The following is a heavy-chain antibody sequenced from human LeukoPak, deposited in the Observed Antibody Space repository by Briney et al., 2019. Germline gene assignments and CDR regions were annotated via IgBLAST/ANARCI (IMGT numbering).Heavy chain of an antibody. D-gene: IGHD6-13*01. CDR3: ARDSQYSISWYHFDY. Sequence: GGSLRLSCAASGFTFSSYGMHWVRQAPGKGLEWVAVIWYDGSNKYYADSVKGRFTISRDNSKNTLYLQMNSLRAEDTAVYYCARDSQYSISWYHFDYWGQGTLVTVSS. CDR1: GFTFSSYG. V-gene: IGHV3-33*01. CDR2: IWYDGSNK. J-gene: IGHJ4*02.